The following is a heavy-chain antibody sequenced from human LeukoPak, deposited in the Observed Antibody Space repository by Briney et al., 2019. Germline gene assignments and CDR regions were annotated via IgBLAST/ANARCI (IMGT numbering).Heavy chain of an antibody. CDR1: GFTFNTYS. J-gene: IGHJ4*02. Sequence: GGSLRLSCAASGFTFNTYSMNWVRQAPGKGLEWVSFISSSSSYIDYADSVKGRFTISRDNTTNSLFLQMNNVRAEDTAVYYCARGGYYYDSSGYYSYEGGDYWGQGPVVTVSS. CDR2: ISSSSSYI. V-gene: IGHV3-21*01. CDR3: ARGGYYYDSSGYYSYEGGDY. D-gene: IGHD3-22*01.